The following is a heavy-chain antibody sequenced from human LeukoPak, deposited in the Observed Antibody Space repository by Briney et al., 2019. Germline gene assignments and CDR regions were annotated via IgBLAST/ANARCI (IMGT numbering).Heavy chain of an antibody. CDR3: TRVNLRTGERFFDY. CDR1: GFTFGDYA. V-gene: IGHV3-49*04. CDR2: IRSKAYGGTT. D-gene: IGHD7-27*01. J-gene: IGHJ4*02. Sequence: GGSLRLSCTASGFTFGDYAMSWVRQAPGKGLEWVGFIRSKAYGGTTEYAASVKGRFTISRDDSKSIAYLQMNSLKTEDTAVYYCTRVNLRTGERFFDYWGQGTLVTVSS.